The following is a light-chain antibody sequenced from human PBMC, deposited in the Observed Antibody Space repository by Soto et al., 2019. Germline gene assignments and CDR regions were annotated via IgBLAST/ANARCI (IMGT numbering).Light chain of an antibody. Sequence: EIVLTQSPGTLSLSPGERATLSCRASQSVSSKLVWYQQKPGQAPRLLIYDASNRATGVPARFRGSGSGTDFTLTISSLEPEDFAVYYCQQYGTSPRTFGQGTKVDI. V-gene: IGKV3-20*01. CDR3: QQYGTSPRT. CDR2: DAS. CDR1: QSVSSK. J-gene: IGKJ1*01.